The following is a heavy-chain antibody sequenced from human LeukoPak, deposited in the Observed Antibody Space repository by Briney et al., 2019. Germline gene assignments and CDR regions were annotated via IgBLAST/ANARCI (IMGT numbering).Heavy chain of an antibody. CDR2: IYHSGKA. V-gene: IGHV4-30-2*01. J-gene: IGHJ3*01. CDR1: GAFISSGGFY. CDR3: ARGGRAFDV. Sequence: SETLSLTCTVSGAFISSGGFYWRWLRQPPGKGLEWIGYIYHSGKAYYNPSLESRVTISVDRSKNHFSLNLNSVTAADTSVYYCARGGRAFDVWGQGTLISVSP.